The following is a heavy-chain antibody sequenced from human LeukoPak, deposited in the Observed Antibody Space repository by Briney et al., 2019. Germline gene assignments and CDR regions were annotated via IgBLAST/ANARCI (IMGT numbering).Heavy chain of an antibody. CDR2: IYYSGSI. Sequence: PSETLSLTCTVSGGSISSSSYYWGWIRQPPGKGLEWIGSIYYSGSIYYNPSLKSRVTISVDTSKNQFSLKLSSVTAANTAVYYCASLRERSYYARGFDYWGRGTLVTVSS. CDR1: GGSISSSSYY. CDR3: ASLRERSYYARGFDY. V-gene: IGHV4-39*01. J-gene: IGHJ4*02. D-gene: IGHD3-3*01.